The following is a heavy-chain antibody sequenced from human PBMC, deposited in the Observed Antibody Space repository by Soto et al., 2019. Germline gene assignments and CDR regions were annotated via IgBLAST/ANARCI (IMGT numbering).Heavy chain of an antibody. V-gene: IGHV1-3*01. D-gene: IGHD2-15*01. J-gene: IGHJ4*02. CDR3: ARGPGGPDGPGDY. Sequence: QVQLVQSGAEVKKPGASVKVSCKASGYTFTSYAMHWVRQAPGQRLEWMGWINAGNGNTKYSQKFQGRVTINRDTSESTAYMELSSLRSEETAVYYCARGPGGPDGPGDYWGQGTLVTVSS. CDR2: INAGNGNT. CDR1: GYTFTSYA.